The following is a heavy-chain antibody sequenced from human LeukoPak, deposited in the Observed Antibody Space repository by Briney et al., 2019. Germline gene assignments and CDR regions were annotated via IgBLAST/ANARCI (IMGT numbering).Heavy chain of an antibody. CDR2: INHSGST. J-gene: IGHJ1*01. Sequence: SETLSLTCAVYGGSFSGYYWSWIRQPPGKGLEWIGEINHSGSTNYNPSLKSRVTISVDTSKNQFSLKLSSVTAADTAVYHCARGLSYYDFWSGSYPRGEYFQHWGQGTLVTVSP. CDR3: ARGLSYYDFWSGSYPRGEYFQH. D-gene: IGHD3-3*01. CDR1: GGSFSGYY. V-gene: IGHV4-34*01.